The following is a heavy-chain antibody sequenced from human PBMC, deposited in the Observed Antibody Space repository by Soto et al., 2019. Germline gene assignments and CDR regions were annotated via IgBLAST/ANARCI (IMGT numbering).Heavy chain of an antibody. CDR2: IRSKAYGGTT. J-gene: IGHJ6*03. CDR3: TRGLRSSGWYAPYYYYYMDV. Sequence: GGSLRLSCTASGFTFGDYAMSWFRQAPGKGLEWVGFIRSKAYGGTTEYAACVKGRFTISREDSKSIAYLQMNSLKTEDTAVYYCTRGLRSSGWYAPYYYYYMDVWGKGTTVTVSS. D-gene: IGHD6-19*01. CDR1: GFTFGDYA. V-gene: IGHV3-49*03.